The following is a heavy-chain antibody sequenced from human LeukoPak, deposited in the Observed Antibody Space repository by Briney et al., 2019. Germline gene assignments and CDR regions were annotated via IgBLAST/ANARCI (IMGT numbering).Heavy chain of an antibody. Sequence: PSETLSLTCTVSGGSISSYYWSWIRQPPGKGLEWIGYIYYSGSTNYNPSLKSRVTISVDTSKNQFSLKLKSVTAADTAVNYCARYGSGWYEGYFEHWGQGTLVTVSS. CDR2: IYYSGST. D-gene: IGHD6-19*01. V-gene: IGHV4-59*01. CDR3: ARYGSGWYEGYFEH. CDR1: GGSISSYY. J-gene: IGHJ4*02.